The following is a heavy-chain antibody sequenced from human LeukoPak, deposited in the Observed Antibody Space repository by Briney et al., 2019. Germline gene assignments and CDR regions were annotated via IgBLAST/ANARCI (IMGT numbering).Heavy chain of an antibody. D-gene: IGHD2-2*02. CDR2: IYYSGST. CDR3: ARTPYCSSTSCYTMFFYYYYMEV. Sequence: PSETLSLTCTVSGGSISSSSYYWGWIRQPPGKGLEWIGSIYYSGSTYYNPSLKSRVTISVDTSKNQFSLKLSSVTAADTAVYYCARTPYCSSTSCYTMFFYYYYMEVWGKGTTVTVSS. J-gene: IGHJ6*03. CDR1: GGSISSSSYY. V-gene: IGHV4-39*01.